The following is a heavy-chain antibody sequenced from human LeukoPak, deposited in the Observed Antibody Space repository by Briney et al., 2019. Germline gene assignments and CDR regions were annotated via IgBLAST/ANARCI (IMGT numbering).Heavy chain of an antibody. Sequence: PGGSLRLSCAASGFTFSNYGMHSVRQAPGKGLEWVAVISLDGSNKHYADSVKGRFTISRDNSKNTLCLQMNSLRAEDTAVYYCAKVWVRGVINYWGQGTPVTVSS. D-gene: IGHD3-10*01. V-gene: IGHV3-30*18. J-gene: IGHJ4*02. CDR3: AKVWVRGVINY. CDR1: GFTFSNYG. CDR2: ISLDGSNK.